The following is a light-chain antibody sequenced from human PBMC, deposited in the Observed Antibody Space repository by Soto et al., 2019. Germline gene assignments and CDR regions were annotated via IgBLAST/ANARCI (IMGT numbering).Light chain of an antibody. Sequence: QCVLTHPASVSRSPGQSITISCTGTSSDVRGYNYVSWYPPRPGKARKRMIYEVSNRRSGVSNRFSGSKSGNTPSLTISWLHAEHEADYYCSSYTSSSTLYVFGSGTKATVL. J-gene: IGLJ1*01. CDR1: SSDVRGYNY. CDR2: EVS. V-gene: IGLV2-14*01. CDR3: SSYTSSSTLYV.